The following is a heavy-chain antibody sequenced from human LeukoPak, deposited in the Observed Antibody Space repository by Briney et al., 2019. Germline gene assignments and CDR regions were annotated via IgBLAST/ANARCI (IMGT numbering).Heavy chain of an antibody. Sequence: GESLKISCKGSGYSFTSYWIGWVRQMPGKGLEWMGIIYPGDSDTRYSPSFQGQVTISADKSISTAYLQWSSLKAPDTAMYYCARHYYYDSSGYYYAPGYWGQGTLVTVSS. CDR3: ARHYYYDSSGYYYAPGY. CDR1: GYSFTSYW. CDR2: IYPGDSDT. D-gene: IGHD3-22*01. V-gene: IGHV5-51*01. J-gene: IGHJ4*02.